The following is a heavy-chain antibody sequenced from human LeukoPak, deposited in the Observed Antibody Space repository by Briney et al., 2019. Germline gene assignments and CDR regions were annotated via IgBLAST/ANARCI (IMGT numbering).Heavy chain of an antibody. CDR3: ARDRGGWYLDWYFDL. V-gene: IGHV1-18*01. CDR1: GYTFTSYG. Sequence: ASVKVSCKASGYTFTSYGFSWVRQAPGQGLEWMGWISAYNGNTNYAQNLQGRVTMTTDTSTNTAYMELRSLRSDDTAVYYCARDRGGWYLDWYFDLWGRGTLVTVSS. CDR2: ISAYNGNT. D-gene: IGHD6-19*01. J-gene: IGHJ2*01.